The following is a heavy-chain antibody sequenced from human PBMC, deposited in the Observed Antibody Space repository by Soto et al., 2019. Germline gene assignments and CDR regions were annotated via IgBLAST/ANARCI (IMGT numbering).Heavy chain of an antibody. J-gene: IGHJ6*02. CDR1: GGSFSGHY. Sequence: SDTLSLTCAVYGGSFSGHYWSWIRQPPGKGLEWIGEINHSGSTNYNPSLKSRVTISVDTSKNQFSLKLSSVTAADTAVYYCARGRVVAAIGPFYYYGMDVWGQGTTVTVSS. V-gene: IGHV4-34*01. CDR2: INHSGST. CDR3: ARGRVVAAIGPFYYYGMDV. D-gene: IGHD2-15*01.